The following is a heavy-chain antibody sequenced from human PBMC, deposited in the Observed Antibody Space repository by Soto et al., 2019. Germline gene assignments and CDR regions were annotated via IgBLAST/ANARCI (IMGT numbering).Heavy chain of an antibody. V-gene: IGHV3-53*01. J-gene: IGHJ4*02. CDR2: LYTDVDI. Sequence: GGSLRLSCVFSGLAVSNSYMIWVRQATGKGLEWVSLLYTDVDIYYADSVKGRFTFSRDHSRNTLFLQMHNLRAEDTAVYYCVRWDREGFYNDYWGQGTQVTVSS. CDR1: GLAVSNSY. D-gene: IGHD3-9*01. CDR3: VRWDREGFYNDY.